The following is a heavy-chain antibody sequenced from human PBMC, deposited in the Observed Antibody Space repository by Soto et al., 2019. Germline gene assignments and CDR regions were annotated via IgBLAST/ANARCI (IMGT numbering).Heavy chain of an antibody. Sequence: SETLSLTCTVSGGSISSYYWSWIRQPPGKGLEWIGFIYYSGSTNYNPSLKSRVTISVDTSKNQFSLKLSSVTAADTAVYYCARLYGLDAFDIWGQGTMVTVSS. V-gene: IGHV4-59*08. D-gene: IGHD3-16*02. J-gene: IGHJ3*02. CDR3: ARLYGLDAFDI. CDR1: GGSISSYY. CDR2: IYYSGST.